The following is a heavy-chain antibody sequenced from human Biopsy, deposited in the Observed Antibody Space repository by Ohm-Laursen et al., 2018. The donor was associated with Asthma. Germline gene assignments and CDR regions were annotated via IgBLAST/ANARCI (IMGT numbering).Heavy chain of an antibody. Sequence: LRLSCSASGFTVSSNYMSWVRQHPGKGLEWIGFIYYSGGTYYNPSLKSRVSISIDTSKNQFSLKLSSVTAADTAVYYCARAQDYYDSRGYYRSFDYWGQGTLVTVSS. J-gene: IGHJ4*02. D-gene: IGHD3-22*01. CDR1: GFTVSSNY. CDR3: ARAQDYYDSRGYYRSFDY. V-gene: IGHV4-31*02. CDR2: IYYSGGT.